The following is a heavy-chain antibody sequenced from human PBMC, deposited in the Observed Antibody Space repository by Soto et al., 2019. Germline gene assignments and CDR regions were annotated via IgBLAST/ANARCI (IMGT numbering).Heavy chain of an antibody. V-gene: IGHV3-33*01. CDR3: ARDASYYSLWSGYYPSRNGMDA. J-gene: IGHJ6*02. Sequence: QVQVVESGGGVVQPGRSLRLSCAASGFTFSSFGMHWVRQAPGKGLEWVSLIWYDGSKKSYGDSVKGRFTISRDNSRNTVYLQMNSLGADDTAVYYCARDASYYSLWSGYYPSRNGMDAWGQGTTVTVSS. D-gene: IGHD3-3*01. CDR2: IWYDGSKK. CDR1: GFTFSSFG.